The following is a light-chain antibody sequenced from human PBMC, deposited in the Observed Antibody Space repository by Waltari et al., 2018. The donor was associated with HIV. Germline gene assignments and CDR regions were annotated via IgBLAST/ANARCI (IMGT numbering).Light chain of an antibody. J-gene: IGKJ2*01. Sequence: EIVLTQSPATLSLSPGERATLSCRASQSVSSYLAWYQQKGGQAPRLLIYDASNRAAGSAARFSGSGSGTDFTLTISSLEPEDSAVYYCQQRSSLMYTFGQGTKVEI. CDR2: DAS. V-gene: IGKV3-11*01. CDR1: QSVSSY. CDR3: QQRSSLMYT.